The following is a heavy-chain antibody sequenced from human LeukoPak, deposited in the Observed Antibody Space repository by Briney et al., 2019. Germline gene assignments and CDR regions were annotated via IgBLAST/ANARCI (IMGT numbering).Heavy chain of an antibody. CDR2: IRSKANGGTT. CDR1: GFTFGDYA. Sequence: PGRSLRLSCIASGFTFGDYAMSWFRQAPGKGLEWVGFIRSKANGGTTEYAASVEGRFTISRDDSKSIAYLQMNSLKTEDTAVYYCTRGNDFWRGYYYYMDVWGKGTTVTVSS. CDR3: TRGNDFWRGYYYYMDV. D-gene: IGHD3-3*01. V-gene: IGHV3-49*03. J-gene: IGHJ6*03.